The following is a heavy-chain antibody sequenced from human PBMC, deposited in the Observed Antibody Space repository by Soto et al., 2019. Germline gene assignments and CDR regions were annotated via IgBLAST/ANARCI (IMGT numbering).Heavy chain of an antibody. Sequence: QVQLVASGGGVVQPGRSLRLSCAASGFTFRTYGMNCVRQAPGKGLEWVAVIWYDGKNTYYADSVKGRFTISRDNSKNILYLQMNSLRAEDTAVYYCAIYRSGYDQTPDYWVQGTLVTVSS. CDR1: GFTFRTYG. J-gene: IGHJ4*02. D-gene: IGHD5-12*01. CDR2: IWYDGKNT. CDR3: AIYRSGYDQTPDY. V-gene: IGHV3-33*01.